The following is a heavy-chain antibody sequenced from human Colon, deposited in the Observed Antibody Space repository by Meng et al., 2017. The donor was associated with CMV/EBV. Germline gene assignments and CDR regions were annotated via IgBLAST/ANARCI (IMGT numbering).Heavy chain of an antibody. V-gene: IGHV4-61*01. CDR3: ARAPGLRGYMDV. D-gene: IGHD5-12*01. CDR2: IFYSGPT. Sequence: SETLSLTCTVSGVSVSSGSDYWTWIRRPPGKALEWIGYIFYSGPTNYSPSLKSRLTISVDTSKNEFSLNLISVTAADTAVYYCARAPGLRGYMDVWGQGTTVTVSS. CDR1: GVSVSSGSDY. J-gene: IGHJ6*02.